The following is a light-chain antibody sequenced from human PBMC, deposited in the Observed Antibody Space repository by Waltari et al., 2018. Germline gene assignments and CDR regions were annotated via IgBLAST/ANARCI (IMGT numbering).Light chain of an antibody. V-gene: IGLV3-19*01. CDR2: RKN. J-gene: IGLJ2*01. CDR3: SSRDTDGKHWL. CDR1: SLRLFY. Sequence: SSELTQEPDVSVALGQTVNITCRGDSLRLFYASWYQQAPRQAPRLVIYRKNDRPSGIPGRFSASYSGDTSSLINTGAQTEDEGHYYCSSRDTDGKHWLFGGGTKVTV.